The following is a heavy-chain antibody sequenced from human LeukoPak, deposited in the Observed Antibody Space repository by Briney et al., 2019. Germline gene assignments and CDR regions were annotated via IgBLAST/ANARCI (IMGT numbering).Heavy chain of an antibody. D-gene: IGHD2-15*01. CDR1: GFSFGAHY. J-gene: IGHJ4*03. V-gene: IGHV3-11*04. Sequence: PGGSLRLSCRTSGFSFGAHYLAWIRQAPGKGLEWISYISWSGGIARCAYSVQGRFSISRDNSRNSVFLDMTSLREDDTAVYYCARDQSQCSGDYCFFDYWGQGTLVTVSP. CDR2: ISWSGGIA. CDR3: ARDQSQCSGDYCFFDY.